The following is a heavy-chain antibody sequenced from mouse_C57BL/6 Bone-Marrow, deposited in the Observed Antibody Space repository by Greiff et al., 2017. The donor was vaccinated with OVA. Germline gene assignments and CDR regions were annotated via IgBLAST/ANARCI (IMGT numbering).Heavy chain of an antibody. CDR3: ARDRVYSNFYAMDY. V-gene: IGHV5-4*01. D-gene: IGHD2-5*01. J-gene: IGHJ4*01. CDR1: GFTFSSYA. Sequence: EVMLVESGGGLVKPGGSLKLSCAASGFTFSSYAMSWVRQTPEKRLEWVATISDGGSYTYYPDNVKGRFTISRDNAKNNLYLQMSHLKSEDTAMYYCARDRVYSNFYAMDYWGQGTSVTVSS. CDR2: ISDGGSYT.